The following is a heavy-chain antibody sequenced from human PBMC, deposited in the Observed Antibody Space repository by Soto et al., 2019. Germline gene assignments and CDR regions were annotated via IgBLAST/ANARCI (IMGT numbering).Heavy chain of an antibody. Sequence: ASVKVSCKASGYTFTSYGISWVRQAPGQGLEWMGWISAYNGNTNYAQKLQGRVTMTTDTSTSTAYMELRSLRSDDTAVYYCARIAYDYIWGSYRLAGIDYWGQGTLVTVSS. CDR2: ISAYNGNT. D-gene: IGHD3-16*02. V-gene: IGHV1-18*01. J-gene: IGHJ4*02. CDR1: GYTFTSYG. CDR3: ARIAYDYIWGSYRLAGIDY.